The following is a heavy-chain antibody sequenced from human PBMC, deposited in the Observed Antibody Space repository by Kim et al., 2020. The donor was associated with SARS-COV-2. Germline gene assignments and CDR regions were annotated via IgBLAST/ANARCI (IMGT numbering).Heavy chain of an antibody. V-gene: IGHV3-23*03. D-gene: IGHD2-21*01. CDR2: IYGNAYTI. CDR1: GFALSTYT. J-gene: IGHJ4*01. Sequence: GGSLRLSCAASGFALSTYTMNWVRQTPEKGLEWVAMIYGNAYTIYYADSVRGRFTISKDNARNTVYLQMTSLRADDTAVYYCEKDRFVDGLLEIDYWG. CDR3: EKDRFVDGLLEIDY.